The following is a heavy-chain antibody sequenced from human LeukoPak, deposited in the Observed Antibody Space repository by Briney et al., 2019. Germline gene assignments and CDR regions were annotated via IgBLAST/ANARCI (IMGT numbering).Heavy chain of an antibody. Sequence: GGSLRLSCAASGFTFSSYTMNWVRQAPGKGLEWVSSIRTSSSNVYYTNSVKGRFTISRDNAKNSLFLQMNSLRAEDTAVYYCARDYTVVTPSGAFDIWGQGTMVTVSS. CDR2: IRTSSSNV. CDR1: GFTFSSYT. V-gene: IGHV3-21*04. CDR3: ARDYTVVTPSGAFDI. D-gene: IGHD4-23*01. J-gene: IGHJ3*02.